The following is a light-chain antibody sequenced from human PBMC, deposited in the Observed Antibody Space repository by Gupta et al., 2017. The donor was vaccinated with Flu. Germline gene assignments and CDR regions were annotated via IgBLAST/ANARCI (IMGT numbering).Light chain of an antibody. Sequence: FMLTQPHSVSESPGKTVTISCTRNTGSIDSKSVQWYQQRPGSAPTTVSYDDYQRPPGVSERFSGSNYGSSTSATITMSGVEAEDDYYYYSQSFNNTACVFGGGTKLTVL. CDR1: TGSIDSKS. CDR3: QSFNNTACV. CDR2: DDY. J-gene: IGLJ3*02. V-gene: IGLV6-57*03.